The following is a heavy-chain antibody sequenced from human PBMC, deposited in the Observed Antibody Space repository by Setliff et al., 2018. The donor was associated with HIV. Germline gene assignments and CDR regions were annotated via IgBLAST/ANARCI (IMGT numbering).Heavy chain of an antibody. D-gene: IGHD2-15*01. J-gene: IGHJ4*02. Sequence: SETLSLTCAVYGGSFSSYYWSWIRQPPGKGLEWIGEINHSGSTNYNPSLKSRVTISVDTSKNQFYLNLRSVTAADTAVYYCARGRVFCNGDSCYHLDYWGQGIPVTVSS. V-gene: IGHV4-34*01. CDR3: ARGRVFCNGDSCYHLDY. CDR1: GGSFSSYY. CDR2: INHSGST.